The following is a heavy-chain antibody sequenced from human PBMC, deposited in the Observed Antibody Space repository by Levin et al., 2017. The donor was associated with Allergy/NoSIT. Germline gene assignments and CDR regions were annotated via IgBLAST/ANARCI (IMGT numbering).Heavy chain of an antibody. Sequence: GGSLRLSCAASGFIFSNHYMFWVRQRPGKGLEWVSRISNDGKDRIYADSVKGRFTISRDNARNTLYLQMNSLRVEDTAVSYCARDFGYPTTRWQKYLDAWGQGSLVTVSS. CDR2: ISNDGKDR. J-gene: IGHJ4*02. V-gene: IGHV3-74*01. CDR3: ARDFGYPTTRWQKYLDA. CDR1: GFIFSNHY. D-gene: IGHD2-2*03.